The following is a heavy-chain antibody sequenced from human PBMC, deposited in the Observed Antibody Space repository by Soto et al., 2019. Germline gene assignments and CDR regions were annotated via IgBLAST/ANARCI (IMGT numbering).Heavy chain of an antibody. D-gene: IGHD6-13*01. V-gene: IGHV3-30-3*01. CDR2: ISYDGSNK. CDR3: ARPDGPIAAAGTIPWPYYFDY. J-gene: IGHJ4*02. CDR1: GFTFSSYA. Sequence: QVQLVESGGGVVQPGRSLRLSCAASGFTFSSYAMHWVRQAPGKGLEWVAVISYDGSNKYYADSVKGRFTISRDNSKNTLYLQMNSLRAEDTAVYYCARPDGPIAAAGTIPWPYYFDYWGQGTLVTVSS.